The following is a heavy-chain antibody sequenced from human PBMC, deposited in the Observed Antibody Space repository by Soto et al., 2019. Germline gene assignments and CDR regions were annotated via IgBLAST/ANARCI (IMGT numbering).Heavy chain of an antibody. CDR1: GFTFSSYA. D-gene: IGHD3-22*01. CDR2: ISGSGGDT. J-gene: IGHJ4*02. CDR3: AKDFSSGYYAFEY. Sequence: EVQLLESGGGLVQPGGSLRLSCAASGFTFSSYAMTWVRQAPGKGLEWVSSISGSGGDTYYADSVKGRFTISRDISKNILYLQMNSLRAEDTAVYYCAKDFSSGYYAFEYWGQGTLVTVSS. V-gene: IGHV3-23*01.